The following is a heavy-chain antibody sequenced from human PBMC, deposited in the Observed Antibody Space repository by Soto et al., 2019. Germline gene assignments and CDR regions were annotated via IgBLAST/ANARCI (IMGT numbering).Heavy chain of an antibody. CDR2: FDPEDGET. V-gene: IGHV1-24*01. CDR1: GYTLTELS. J-gene: IGHJ4*02. Sequence: GASVKVSCKVSGYTLTELSMHWVRQAPGKGLEWMGGFDPEDGETIYAQKFQGRVTMTEDTSTDTAYMELSSLRSEDTAVYYCATPLYGSGSYKFAYWGQGTLVTVSS. D-gene: IGHD3-10*01. CDR3: ATPLYGSGSYKFAY.